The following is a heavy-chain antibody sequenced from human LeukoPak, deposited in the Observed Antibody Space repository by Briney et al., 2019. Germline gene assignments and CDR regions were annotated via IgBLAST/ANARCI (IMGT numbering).Heavy chain of an antibody. V-gene: IGHV1-18*01. CDR1: GGTFSSYA. CDR3: ATYYCSTTSCYPYFFDY. Sequence: ASVKVSCEASGGTFSSYAISWVRQAPGQGLEWMGWINPDNGNTKYAQKFQGRVTMTTDTSTSTAHMELRSLRSDDTAVYYCATYYCSTTSCYPYFFDYWGQGTLVTVSS. D-gene: IGHD2-2*01. CDR2: INPDNGNT. J-gene: IGHJ4*02.